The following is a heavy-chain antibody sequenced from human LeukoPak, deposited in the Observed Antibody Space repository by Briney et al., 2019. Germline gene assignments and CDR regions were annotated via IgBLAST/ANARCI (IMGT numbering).Heavy chain of an antibody. CDR2: IYHSGST. V-gene: IGHV4-30-2*01. D-gene: IGHD3-22*01. CDR3: ARAVGYCYDSSGYLDP. J-gene: IGHJ5*02. CDR1: GGSISSGGYS. Sequence: SETLSLTCAVSGGSISSGGYSWSWIRQPPGKGLEWIGYIYHSGSTYYNPSLKSRVTISVDRSKNQFSLKLSSVTAADTAVYYCARAVGYCYDSSGYLDPWGQGTLVTVSS.